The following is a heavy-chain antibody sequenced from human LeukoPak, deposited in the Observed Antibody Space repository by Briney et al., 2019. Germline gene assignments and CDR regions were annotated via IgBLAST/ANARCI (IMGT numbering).Heavy chain of an antibody. CDR1: GGSFSGYY. CDR2: INHSGST. Sequence: SETLSLTCAVYGGSFSGYYWSWIRQPPGKGLEWIGEINHSGSTNYNPSLKSRVTISVDTSKNQFSLKLSSVTAADTAVYYCARGRAMVKREFDYWGQGTLVTVSS. V-gene: IGHV4-34*01. D-gene: IGHD5-18*01. J-gene: IGHJ4*02. CDR3: ARGRAMVKREFDY.